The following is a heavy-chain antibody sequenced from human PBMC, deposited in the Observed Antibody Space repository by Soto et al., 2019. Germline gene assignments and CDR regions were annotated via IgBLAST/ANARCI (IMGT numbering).Heavy chain of an antibody. Sequence: SETLSLTCTVSGGSISSGDYYWSWIRQPPGKGLEWIGSIYYSGSTYYNPSLKSRVTVSVDTSKNQFSLKLSSVTAADTAVYYCARHPSNFWFDPWGQGTLVTVSS. CDR2: IYYSGST. J-gene: IGHJ5*02. V-gene: IGHV4-39*01. CDR3: ARHPSNFWFDP. CDR1: GGSISSGDYY. D-gene: IGHD4-4*01.